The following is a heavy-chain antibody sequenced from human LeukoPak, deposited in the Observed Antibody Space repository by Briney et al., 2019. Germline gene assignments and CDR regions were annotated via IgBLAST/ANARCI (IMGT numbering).Heavy chain of an antibody. V-gene: IGHV1-2*06. CDR1: GYTFTGYY. D-gene: IGHD3-10*01. CDR2: INPNSGGT. Sequence: ASVKVSCKASGYTFTGYYMHWVRQAPGQGLEWMGRINPNSGGTSYARNFQGRVTMTRDTSISTTYMELSGLTSDDTAVYYCARGGSGSGYLYYFDYWGQGTLASVSS. CDR3: ARGGSGSGYLYYFDY. J-gene: IGHJ4*02.